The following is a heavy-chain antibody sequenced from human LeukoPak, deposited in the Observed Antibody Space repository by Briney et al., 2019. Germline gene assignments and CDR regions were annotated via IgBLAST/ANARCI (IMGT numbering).Heavy chain of an antibody. CDR3: VKYPAGGGYFDY. J-gene: IGHJ4*02. CDR1: GFTFSSYW. Sequence: GGSLRLSCAASGFTFSSYWMHWVRQAPGKGLVWVSRINSDGSSTSYADSVKGRFTISRDNSKNTLYLQMNSLRAEDTAVYYCVKYPAGGGYFDYWGQGTLVTVSS. CDR2: INSDGSST. V-gene: IGHV3-74*01. D-gene: IGHD2-15*01.